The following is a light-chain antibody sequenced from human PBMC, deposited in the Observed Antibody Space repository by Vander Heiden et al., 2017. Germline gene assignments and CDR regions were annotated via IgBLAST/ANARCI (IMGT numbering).Light chain of an antibody. J-gene: IGLJ2*01. CDR3: QSYDSSLSGYVV. Sequence: QCVLTQPPLVPGAPGPRVTIPLPGGSTSVGAGYDVLWYKQLPGTAPKLLIYGNSNRPSGVPDRFSGAKAGTSASLAITGVQAEDEADYYCQSYDSSLSGYVVFGGGTKLTVL. CDR2: GNS. V-gene: IGLV1-40*01. CDR1: STSVGAGYD.